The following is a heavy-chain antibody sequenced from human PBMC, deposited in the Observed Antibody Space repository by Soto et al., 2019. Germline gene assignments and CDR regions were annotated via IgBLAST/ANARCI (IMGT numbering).Heavy chain of an antibody. CDR1: GFTFSNFW. V-gene: IGHV3-7*01. D-gene: IGHD2-15*01. CDR3: VREGDCSGGTCFSGLHY. CDR2: IKHDGSET. Sequence: EVQVVESGGGLVRPGGSLRLSCAASGFTFSNFWMTWVRQAPGKGLEWVANIKHDGSETYYVNSVKGRFTISRDNARSTRYPQMNTRRFEDTAVYYCVREGDCSGGTCFSGLHYWGQGTLVTVSS. J-gene: IGHJ4*02.